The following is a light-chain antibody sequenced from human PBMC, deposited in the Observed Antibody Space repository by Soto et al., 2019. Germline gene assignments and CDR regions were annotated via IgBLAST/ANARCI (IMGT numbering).Light chain of an antibody. J-gene: IGKJ4*01. CDR2: AAS. V-gene: IGKV1-9*01. CDR1: RGISNY. Sequence: DIQLTQSPSFLSASVGDRVTITCRASRGISNYLTWYQQKPGKAPKLLIYAASTLQSRVPSRFSGSGSGTEFTLTISSLQPEDFATYYCQHLNSYPLTFGGGTKVEIK. CDR3: QHLNSYPLT.